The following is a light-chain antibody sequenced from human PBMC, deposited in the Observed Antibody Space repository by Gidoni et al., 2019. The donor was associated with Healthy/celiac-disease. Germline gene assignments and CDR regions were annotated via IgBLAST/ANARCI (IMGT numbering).Light chain of an antibody. CDR3: QQRSNWPPASY. J-gene: IGKJ3*01. Sequence: DIVLTQSPATLSLSPGERATLSCRASQSVSSYLAWYQQKPGQAPRLLIYDASNRATGIPARFSGSGSGTDFTLTISSLEPEDFAVYYCQQRSNWPPASYFGPXTKVDIK. V-gene: IGKV3-11*01. CDR2: DAS. CDR1: QSVSSY.